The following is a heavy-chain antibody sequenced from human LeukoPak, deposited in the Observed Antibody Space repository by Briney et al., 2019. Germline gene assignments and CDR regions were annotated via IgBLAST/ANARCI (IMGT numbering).Heavy chain of an antibody. J-gene: IGHJ4*02. CDR2: ISRSSSYT. Sequence: GGSLRLSCAASGFTFSDYYMSWIRQAPGKGLEWVSYISRSSSYTNYPDSVKSRFIITRDNAKNSLYLQMNSLRAEATAVYYCARPTMVPRLYYFDYWGQGTLVTVSS. V-gene: IGHV3-11*06. CDR1: GFTFSDYY. D-gene: IGHD3-10*01. CDR3: ARPTMVPRLYYFDY.